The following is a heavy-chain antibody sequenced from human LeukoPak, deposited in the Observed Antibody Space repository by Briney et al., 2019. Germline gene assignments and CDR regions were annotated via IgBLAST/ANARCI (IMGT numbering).Heavy chain of an antibody. CDR1: GFTFSSFW. V-gene: IGHV3-7*01. CDR2: MERDGSEK. CDR3: ARESTEVTPGY. D-gene: IGHD4-23*01. Sequence: GGSLRLSCAASGFTFSSFWMSWVRQAPGKGLEWVANMERDGSEKTYVDAVKGQFTISRYNAKNTLFLQMNSLRGDDTAVYYGARESTEVTPGYWGQGTLVTVSS. J-gene: IGHJ4*02.